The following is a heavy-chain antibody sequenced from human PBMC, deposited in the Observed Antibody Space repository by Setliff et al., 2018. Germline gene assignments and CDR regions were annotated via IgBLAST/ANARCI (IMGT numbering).Heavy chain of an antibody. CDR1: GGSISSGNYY. J-gene: IGHJ4*02. CDR3: AHSTTFDLHHDY. V-gene: IGHV4-39*01. D-gene: IGHD3-9*01. Sequence: KPSETLSLTCRVSGGSISSGNYYWGLIRQPPGKGLEWVATIYYSGSTYSNPSLKSRLIISVDAPDNQFSLKLFSVTAADTAVYYCAHSTTFDLHHDYWGQGALVTVSS. CDR2: IYYSGST.